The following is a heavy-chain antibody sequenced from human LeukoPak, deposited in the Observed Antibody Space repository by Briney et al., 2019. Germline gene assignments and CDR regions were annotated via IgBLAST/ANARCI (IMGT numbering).Heavy chain of an antibody. CDR3: ARDYFDILTGYSPHYNWFDP. Sequence: VASVKVSCKASGGTFSSYAISWVRQAPGQGLEWMGRIIPILGIANYAQKFQGRVTITADKSTSTAYMELSSLRSEDTAVYYCARDYFDILTGYSPHYNWFDPWGQGTLVTVSS. D-gene: IGHD3-9*01. V-gene: IGHV1-69*04. CDR1: GGTFSSYA. J-gene: IGHJ5*02. CDR2: IIPILGIA.